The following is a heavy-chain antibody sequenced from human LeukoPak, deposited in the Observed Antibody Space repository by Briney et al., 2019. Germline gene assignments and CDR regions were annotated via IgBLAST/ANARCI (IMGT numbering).Heavy chain of an antibody. CDR2: ISASGGST. CDR1: GFTFSNAW. CDR3: AREGYSSGHCPAFDI. D-gene: IGHD2-15*01. V-gene: IGHV3-23*01. Sequence: PGGSLRLSCTASGFTFSNAWMSWVRQAPGKGLEWVSGISASGGSTYYADSVKGRFTISGDNSKNTLYLEMNSLIITDTAVYYCAREGYSSGHCPAFDIWGQGTLATVSS. J-gene: IGHJ3*02.